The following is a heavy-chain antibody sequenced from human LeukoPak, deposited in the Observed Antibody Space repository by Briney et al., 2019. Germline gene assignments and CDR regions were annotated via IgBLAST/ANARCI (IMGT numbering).Heavy chain of an antibody. D-gene: IGHD3-3*01. CDR2: IYSGGNT. V-gene: IGHV3-53*01. Sequence: GGSLRLSCAVSGFTVTNNYMSWVRQAPGKGLEWVSVIYSGGNTYYADSVKGRFTISRDNSENTLYLQMNSLGAEDTAVYYCARGGATTFGLWGNAFDIWGQGTMVTVSS. CDR3: ARGGATTFGLWGNAFDI. CDR1: GFTVTNNY. J-gene: IGHJ3*02.